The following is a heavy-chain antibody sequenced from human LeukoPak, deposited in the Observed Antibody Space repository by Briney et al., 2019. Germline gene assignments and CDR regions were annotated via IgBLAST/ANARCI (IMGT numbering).Heavy chain of an antibody. D-gene: IGHD3-3*01. Sequence: GASVKVSCKAAAYTFTSYDINWVRQATGQGLEWMGWMNPNSGNTGNAQKFQGRVTITRNTSISTAYMELSSLRSEDTAVYYCARGASGDFWSGYYFGYYYYYMDVWGKGTTVTVSS. CDR2: MNPNSGNT. V-gene: IGHV1-8*03. CDR1: AYTFTSYD. J-gene: IGHJ6*03. CDR3: ARGASGDFWSGYYFGYYYYYMDV.